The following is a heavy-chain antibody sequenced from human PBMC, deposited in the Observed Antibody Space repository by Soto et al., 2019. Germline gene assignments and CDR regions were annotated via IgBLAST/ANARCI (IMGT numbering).Heavy chain of an antibody. CDR2: IYYSGNT. J-gene: IGHJ6*02. Sequence: SETLSLTCVVAGGSISSYYWSWIRQPPGKGLGCIGYIYYSGNTKYNPSFESRVTISVDMSKNQFSLKLRSVTAADTAVYYCARAPNAYNYHYYGLDVWGQGTTVTVSS. CDR3: ARAPNAYNYHYYGLDV. V-gene: IGHV4-59*01. D-gene: IGHD2-2*01. CDR1: GGSISSYY.